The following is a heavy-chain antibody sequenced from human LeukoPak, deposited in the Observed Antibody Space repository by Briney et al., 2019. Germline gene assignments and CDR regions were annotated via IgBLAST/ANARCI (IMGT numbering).Heavy chain of an antibody. Sequence: PSETLSLTCTVSDYSISSGYGYYWGWIRQPPGKGLEWIGNIYHSGITYYNHFNSSLKSRVTISIDTSKNQFSLRLTSVTAADTAVYYCARGLFRRGVVVAASRRPASFDYWGQGTLVTVSS. CDR3: ARGLFRRGVVVAASRRPASFDY. CDR2: IYHSGIT. J-gene: IGHJ4*02. D-gene: IGHD2-15*01. V-gene: IGHV4-38-2*02. CDR1: DYSISSGYGYY.